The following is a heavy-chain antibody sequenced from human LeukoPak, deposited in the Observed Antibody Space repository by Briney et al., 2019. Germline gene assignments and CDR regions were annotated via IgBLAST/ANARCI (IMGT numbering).Heavy chain of an antibody. CDR2: IYSGGST. Sequence: GGSLRLSCAASGFTVSSNYMSWVRQAPGKGLEWVSVIYSGGSTYYADSVKGRFTISRDNSKNTLYLQMNSLRAEDTAVYYCARGAVVPAANAAFDIWGQGTMVTVSS. V-gene: IGHV3-53*01. CDR3: ARGAVVPAANAAFDI. J-gene: IGHJ3*02. CDR1: GFTVSSNY. D-gene: IGHD2-2*01.